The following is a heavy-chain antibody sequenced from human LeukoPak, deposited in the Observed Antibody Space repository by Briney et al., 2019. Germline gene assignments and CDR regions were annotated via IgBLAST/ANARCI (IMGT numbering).Heavy chain of an antibody. CDR3: ARGRIADRLSYCGGDCYRIDY. V-gene: IGHV4-34*01. CDR1: GGSFSGYY. CDR2: INHSGST. D-gene: IGHD2-21*02. Sequence: SETLSLTCAVYGGSFSGYYWSWIRQPPGKGLEWMGEINHSGSTNYNPSLKSRVTISVDTSKNQFSLKLSSVTAADTAVYYCARGRIADRLSYCGGDCYRIDYWGQGTLVTVSS. J-gene: IGHJ4*02.